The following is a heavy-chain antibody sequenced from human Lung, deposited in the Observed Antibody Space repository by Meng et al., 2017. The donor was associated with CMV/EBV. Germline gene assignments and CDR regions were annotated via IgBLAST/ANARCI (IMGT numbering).Heavy chain of an antibody. Sequence: GESXKISXAASGFTFSDYYMSWIRQAPGKGPEWVSYISSSGSTIYYADSVKGRFTISRDNAKNSLYLQMNSLRAEDTAVYYCARDLIVVVPAAPLDYYGMDVWGQGXTVTVSS. CDR3: ARDLIVVVPAAPLDYYGMDV. V-gene: IGHV3-11*04. D-gene: IGHD2-2*01. CDR2: ISSSGSTI. J-gene: IGHJ6*02. CDR1: GFTFSDYY.